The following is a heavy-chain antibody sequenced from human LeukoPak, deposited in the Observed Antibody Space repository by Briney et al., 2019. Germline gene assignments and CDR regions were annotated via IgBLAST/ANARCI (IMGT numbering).Heavy chain of an antibody. CDR3: ASSGGSWELLAYFDY. V-gene: IGHV3-30*01. D-gene: IGHD1-26*01. CDR1: GFTFSSYA. J-gene: IGHJ4*02. Sequence: GGSLRLSSAASGFTFSSYAMHWVRQAPGKGLEWVAVISYDGSNKYYADSVKGRFTISRDNSKNTLYLQMNSLRAEDTAVYYCASSGGSWELLAYFDYWGQGTLVTVSS. CDR2: ISYDGSNK.